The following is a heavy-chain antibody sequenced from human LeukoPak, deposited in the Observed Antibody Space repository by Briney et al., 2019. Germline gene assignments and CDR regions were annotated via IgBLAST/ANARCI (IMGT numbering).Heavy chain of an antibody. CDR3: AKGSYSSGWYD. V-gene: IGHV3-23*01. CDR2: ISGSGGGT. CDR1: GFTFSSYA. D-gene: IGHD6-13*01. J-gene: IGHJ4*02. Sequence: QPGGSLRLSCAASGFTFSSYAMNWVRQAPGKGLEWVSGISGSGGGTYYADSVKGRFTISRDNPENTVSLQMNSLRADDTAVYYCAKGSYSSGWYDWGQGTLVTVSS.